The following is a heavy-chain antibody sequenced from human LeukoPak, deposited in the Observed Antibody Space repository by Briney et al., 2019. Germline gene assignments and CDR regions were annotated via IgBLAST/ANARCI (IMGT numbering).Heavy chain of an antibody. CDR2: ISYDGSNK. J-gene: IGHJ2*01. V-gene: IGHV3-30-3*01. CDR3: ARGGSYPDYWYFDL. Sequence: GGSLRLSCAASGFTSSSYAMHWVRQAPGKGLEWVAVISYDGSNKYYADSVKGRFTISRDNSKNTLYLQMNSLRAEDAAVYYCARGGSYPDYWYFDLWGRGTLVTVSS. D-gene: IGHD1-26*01. CDR1: GFTSSSYA.